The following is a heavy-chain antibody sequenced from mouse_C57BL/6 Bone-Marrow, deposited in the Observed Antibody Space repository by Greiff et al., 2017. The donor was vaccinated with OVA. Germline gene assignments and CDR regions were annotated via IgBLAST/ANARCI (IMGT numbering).Heavy chain of an antibody. CDR2: INPNNGGT. V-gene: IGHV1-26*01. Sequence: EVQLQQSGPELVKPGASVKISCKASGYTFTDYYMNWVKQSHGKSLEWIGDINPNNGGTSYNQKFKGKATLTVDKSSSTAYMELRRLTSEDSAVYYCARDPTTYAMDYWGQGTSVTVSS. CDR3: ARDPTTYAMDY. D-gene: IGHD1-1*01. J-gene: IGHJ4*01. CDR1: GYTFTDYY.